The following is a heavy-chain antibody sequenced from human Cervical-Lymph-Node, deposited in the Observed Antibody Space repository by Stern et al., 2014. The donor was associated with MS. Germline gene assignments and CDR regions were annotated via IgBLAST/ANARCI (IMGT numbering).Heavy chain of an antibody. D-gene: IGHD1-7*01. CDR2: IYWDDDY. Sequence: QITWKESGPSLVRPTQTVTLTCTVSGFSLSADGVGVGWIRQAPAKALEWLALIYWDDDYRYSHSLKHRRTIKNDAAETQVVLTMTGMDPGDSGTYYCACSLGSVSGTYAGMDVWGQGTTVTVSS. CDR3: ACSLGSVSGTYAGMDV. CDR1: GFSLSADGVG. V-gene: IGHV2-5*02. J-gene: IGHJ6*02.